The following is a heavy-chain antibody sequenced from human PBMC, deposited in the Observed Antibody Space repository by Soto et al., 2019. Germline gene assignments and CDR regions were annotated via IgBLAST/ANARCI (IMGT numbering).Heavy chain of an antibody. Sequence: QVQLQESGPGLVKPSQTLSLTCTVSGGSISSGDYYWSWIRQPPGKGLEWIGYIYYSGSTYYNPSLKSRVTISVDTSKNQFSLKLSSVTAADTAVYYCAREAADFWSGYYPDYWGQGTLVTVSS. V-gene: IGHV4-30-4*01. CDR3: AREAADFWSGYYPDY. CDR2: IYYSGST. CDR1: GGSISSGDYY. D-gene: IGHD3-3*01. J-gene: IGHJ4*02.